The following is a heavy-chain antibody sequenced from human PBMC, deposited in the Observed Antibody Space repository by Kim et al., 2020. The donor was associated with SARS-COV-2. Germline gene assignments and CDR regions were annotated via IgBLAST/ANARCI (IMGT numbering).Heavy chain of an antibody. D-gene: IGHD4-17*01. CDR3: ARVGTTPRYFDL. Sequence: NYGQKFQGRVPMTTDTATSPAYMELSSLRSDDTAVYYCARVGTTPRYFDLWGRGTLVTVSS. V-gene: IGHV1-18*01. J-gene: IGHJ2*01.